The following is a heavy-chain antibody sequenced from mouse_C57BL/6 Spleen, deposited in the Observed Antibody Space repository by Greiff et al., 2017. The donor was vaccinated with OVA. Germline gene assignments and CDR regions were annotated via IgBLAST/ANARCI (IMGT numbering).Heavy chain of an antibody. V-gene: IGHV5-16*01. CDR2: INYDGSST. Sequence: EVQLQQSEGGLVQPGSSMKLSCTASGFTFSDYYMAWVRQVPEKGLEWVANINYDGSSTYYLDSLKSRFIISRDNAKNILYLQMSSLKSEDTATYYCARVAHYYGSSYFDVWGTGTTVTVSS. D-gene: IGHD1-1*01. CDR3: ARVAHYYGSSYFDV. CDR1: GFTFSDYY. J-gene: IGHJ1*03.